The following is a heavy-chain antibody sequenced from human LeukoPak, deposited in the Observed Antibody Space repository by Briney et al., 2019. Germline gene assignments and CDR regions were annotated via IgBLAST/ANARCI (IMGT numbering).Heavy chain of an antibody. CDR1: GFTFSSYA. V-gene: IGHV3-23*01. D-gene: IGHD3-3*01. Sequence: GGSLRLSCAASGFTFSSYAMSWVRQAPGKGLEWVSAISGSGGSTYYADSVKGRFTISRDNSKNTLYLQMNSLRAEDTAVYYCARYYDFWNGYLAYWGQGTLVTVSS. CDR3: ARYYDFWNGYLAY. CDR2: ISGSGGST. J-gene: IGHJ4*02.